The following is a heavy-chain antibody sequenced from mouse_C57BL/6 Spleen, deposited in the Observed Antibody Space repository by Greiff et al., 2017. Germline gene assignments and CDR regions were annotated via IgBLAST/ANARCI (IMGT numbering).Heavy chain of an antibody. CDR1: GYTFTSYW. V-gene: IGHV1-59*01. CDR3: ARSELRRGFDY. CDR2: IDPSDSYT. J-gene: IGHJ2*01. Sequence: QVQLQQPGAELVRPGTSVTLSCKASGYTFTSYWMHWVKQRPGQGLEWIGVIDPSDSYTNYNQKFKGKATLTVDTSSSTAYMQLSSLTSEDSAVYYCARSELRRGFDYWGQGTTLTVSS.